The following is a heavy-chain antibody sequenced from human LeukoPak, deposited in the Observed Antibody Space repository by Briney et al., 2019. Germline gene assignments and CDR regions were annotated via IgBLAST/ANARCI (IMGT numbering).Heavy chain of an antibody. CDR3: ARASSGYLAYYYYGMDV. V-gene: IGHV1-8*01. CDR1: GYTFTSYD. D-gene: IGHD5-12*01. Sequence: ASVKVSCKASGYTFTSYDINWVRQATGQGLEWMGWMYPNSGNTGYAQKFQGRVTMTRNTSISTAYMELSSLRSEDTAVYYCARASSGYLAYYYYGMDVWGQGTTVTVSS. CDR2: MYPNSGNT. J-gene: IGHJ6*02.